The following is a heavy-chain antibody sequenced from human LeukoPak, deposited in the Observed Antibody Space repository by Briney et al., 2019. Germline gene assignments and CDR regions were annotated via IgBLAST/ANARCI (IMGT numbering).Heavy chain of an antibody. CDR2: IYYSGST. D-gene: IGHD3-16*01. V-gene: IGHV4-59*01. CDR3: AREAGQGGWFDP. J-gene: IGHJ5*02. Sequence: PSETLSLTCTVSGGSISSYYWSWIRQPPGKGLEWIGYIYYSGSTNYNPSLKSRVTISVDTSKNQFSLKLSSVTAADTAVYYCAREAGQGGWFDPWDQGTLVTVSS. CDR1: GGSISSYY.